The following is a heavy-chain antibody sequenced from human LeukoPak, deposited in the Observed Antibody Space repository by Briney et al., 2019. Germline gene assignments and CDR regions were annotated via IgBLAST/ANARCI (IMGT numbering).Heavy chain of an antibody. Sequence: ASVKVSCKASGGTFSGYAINWVRQAPGQGLEWMGGIIPIFGTANYAQKFQGRVTITADESTSTAYMELSSLRSEDTAVYYCARGIGTYDFWSGPTQDYYYMDVWGKGTTVTVSS. CDR1: GGTFSGYA. J-gene: IGHJ6*03. CDR3: ARGIGTYDFWSGPTQDYYYMDV. CDR2: IIPIFGTA. D-gene: IGHD3-3*01. V-gene: IGHV1-69*13.